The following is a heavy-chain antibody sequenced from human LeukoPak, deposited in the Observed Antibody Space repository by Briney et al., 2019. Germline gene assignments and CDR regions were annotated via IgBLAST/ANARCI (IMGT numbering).Heavy chain of an antibody. D-gene: IGHD7-27*01. V-gene: IGHV3-23*01. CDR3: AKGLGNWGPGDAFDI. CDR2: ISGSGGST. CDR1: GFTFSSYA. Sequence: PGGSLRLSCAASGFTFSSYAMSWVRQAPGKGLEWVSGISGSGGSTYYADSVKGRLTISRDNSKNTLYLQMNSLRAEDAAVYYCAKGLGNWGPGDAFDIWGQGTMVTVSS. J-gene: IGHJ3*02.